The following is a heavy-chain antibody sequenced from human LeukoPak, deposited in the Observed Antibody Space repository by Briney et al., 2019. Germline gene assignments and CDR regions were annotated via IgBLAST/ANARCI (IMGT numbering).Heavy chain of an antibody. D-gene: IGHD1-26*01. V-gene: IGHV4-34*01. CDR1: GGSFSGYY. Sequence: SETLSLTCAVYGGSFSGYYWTWVRQPPGKGPEWIGAMDINENTHSNPSLESRVTISVDTSKNQFYLKLSSVTAADTATYYCARESNSHRGSYVGASDLWGQGTMVTVSP. CDR2: MDINENT. J-gene: IGHJ3*01. CDR3: ARESNSHRGSYVGASDL.